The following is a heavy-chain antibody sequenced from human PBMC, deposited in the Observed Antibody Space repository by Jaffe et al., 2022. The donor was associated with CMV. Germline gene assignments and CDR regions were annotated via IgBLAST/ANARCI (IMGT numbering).Heavy chain of an antibody. D-gene: IGHD3-22*01. Sequence: QVQLVQSGAEVKKPGASVKVSCKASGYTFTGYYMHWVRQAPGQGLEWMGWINPNSGGTNYAQKFQGRVTMTRDTSISTAYMELSRLRSDDTAVYYCARQYYYDSSGYPNWFDPWGQGTLVTVSS. V-gene: IGHV1-2*02. CDR1: GYTFTGYY. CDR3: ARQYYYDSSGYPNWFDP. J-gene: IGHJ5*02. CDR2: INPNSGGT.